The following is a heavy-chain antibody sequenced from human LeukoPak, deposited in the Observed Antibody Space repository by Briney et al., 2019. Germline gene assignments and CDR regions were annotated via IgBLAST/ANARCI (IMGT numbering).Heavy chain of an antibody. CDR1: GGSISSSSYY. V-gene: IGHV4-39*01. CDR2: IYYSGST. CDR3: ASTDSSGYEDFGAFDI. J-gene: IGHJ3*02. Sequence: SETLSLTCTISGGSISSSSYYWGWIRQPPGKGLEWIGSIYYSGSTYYNPSLKSRVTISVDTSKNQFSLKLSSVTAADTAVYYCASTDSSGYEDFGAFDIWGQGTVVTVSS. D-gene: IGHD3-22*01.